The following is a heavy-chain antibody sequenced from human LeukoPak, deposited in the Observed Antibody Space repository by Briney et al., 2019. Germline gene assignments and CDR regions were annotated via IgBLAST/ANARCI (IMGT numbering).Heavy chain of an antibody. CDR1: GGTFSSYA. Sequence: SVKVSCKASGGTFSSYAISWVRQAPGQGLEWMGRIIPILGIANYAQKFQGRATITADKSTSTAYMELSSLRSEVTAVYYCARAELRFLRDWGQGTLVTVSS. D-gene: IGHD3-3*01. CDR2: IIPILGIA. CDR3: ARAELRFLRD. J-gene: IGHJ4*02. V-gene: IGHV1-69*04.